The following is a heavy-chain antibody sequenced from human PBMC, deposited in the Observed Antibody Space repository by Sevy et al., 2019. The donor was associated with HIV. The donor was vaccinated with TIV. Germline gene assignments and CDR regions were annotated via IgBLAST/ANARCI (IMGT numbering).Heavy chain of an antibody. CDR1: GYIFIDYY. Sequence: ASVKVSCKASGYIFIDYYMHWVRQAPGQGLEWMGRINPNSGGKNYTQTFQGRVTMTRDTSITTVYMELSSLRSDDTAVYYCVRVSFRNYFDHWGQGTLVTVSS. CDR2: INPNSGGK. CDR3: VRVSFRNYFDH. V-gene: IGHV1-2*06. J-gene: IGHJ4*02.